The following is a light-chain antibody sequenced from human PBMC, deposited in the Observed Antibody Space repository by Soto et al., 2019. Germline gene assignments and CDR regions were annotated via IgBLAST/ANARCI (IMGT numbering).Light chain of an antibody. CDR1: QGISSY. V-gene: IGKV1-9*01. CDR2: VAS. CDR3: QQLNSYPPT. J-gene: IGKJ4*01. Sequence: DIQLTQSPPFLSASVGDRVTITCRASQGISSYLAWYQQKPGKAPKLLIYVASTLQSGVPSRCSGSGSGTEFTLTISSLQPEDFANYYCQQLNSYPPTFGGGTKVEIK.